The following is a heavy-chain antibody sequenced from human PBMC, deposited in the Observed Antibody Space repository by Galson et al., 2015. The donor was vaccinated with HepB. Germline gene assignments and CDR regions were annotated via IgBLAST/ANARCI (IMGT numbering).Heavy chain of an antibody. CDR3: ASAAGTGYYYYYYGMDV. D-gene: IGHD6-13*01. J-gene: IGHJ6*02. CDR1: GFTFSSYS. Sequence: SLRLSCAASGFTFSSYSMNWVRQAPGKGLEWVSYISSSSSTIYYADSVKGRFTISRDNAKNSLYLQMNSLRAEDTAVYYCASAAGTGYYYYYYGMDVWGQGTTVTVSS. V-gene: IGHV3-48*01. CDR2: ISSSSSTI.